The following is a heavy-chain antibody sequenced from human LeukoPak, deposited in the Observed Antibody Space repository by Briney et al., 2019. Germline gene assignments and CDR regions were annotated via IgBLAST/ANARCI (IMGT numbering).Heavy chain of an antibody. CDR2: ISMNVQTT. J-gene: IGHJ4*02. CDR1: GFTFTSHV. Sequence: GGSLRLSCSASGFTFTSHVMHWVRQAPGKGLQYVSGISMNVQTTYYAGSVKGRFTISRDSSKNTVYLQMNSLTADDTAVYYCVREGLERRTNFDYWGQGTLVSVSS. V-gene: IGHV3-64D*06. D-gene: IGHD1-1*01. CDR3: VREGLERRTNFDY.